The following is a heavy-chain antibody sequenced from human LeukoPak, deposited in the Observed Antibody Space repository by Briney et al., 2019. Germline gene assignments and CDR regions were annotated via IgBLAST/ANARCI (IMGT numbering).Heavy chain of an antibody. CDR2: ISGNSGSI. CDR1: GFTFDDYA. CDR3: AKGLSTRTSYYGMDV. V-gene: IGHV3-9*01. Sequence: PGRSLRLSCAASGFTFDDYAMHWVRQAPGKGLEWVSGISGNSGSIGYADSVKGRFTISSDNAKNSLYLQMNSLRAEDTALYYCAKGLSTRTSYYGMDVWGQGTTVTVSS. J-gene: IGHJ6*02.